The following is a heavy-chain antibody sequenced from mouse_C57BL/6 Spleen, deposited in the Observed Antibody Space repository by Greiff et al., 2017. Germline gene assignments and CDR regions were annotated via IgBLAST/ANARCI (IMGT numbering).Heavy chain of an antibody. D-gene: IGHD2-3*01. CDR2: INPNNGGT. CDR3: AGPDGYYSWFAY. V-gene: IGHV1-18*01. Sequence: VQLQQSGPELVKPGASVKIPCKASGYTFTDYNMDWVKQSHGKSLEWIGDINPNNGGTIYNQKFKGKATLTVDKSSSTAYMELRSLTSEDTAVYYCAGPDGYYSWFAYWGQGTLVTVSA. J-gene: IGHJ3*01. CDR1: GYTFTDYN.